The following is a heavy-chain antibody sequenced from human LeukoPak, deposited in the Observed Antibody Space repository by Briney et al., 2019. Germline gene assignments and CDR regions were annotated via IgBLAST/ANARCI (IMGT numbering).Heavy chain of an antibody. J-gene: IGHJ4*02. D-gene: IGHD1-26*01. CDR2: ISAYNGNT. CDR3: ARVGSRIFNAMARFDY. Sequence: ASVKVSCKASGYTFTSYGISWVRQAPGQGLEWMGWISAYNGNTNYAQKLQGRVTMTRDTSISTAYMELSRLRSDDTAVYYCARVGSRIFNAMARFDYWGQGTLVTVSS. CDR1: GYTFTSYG. V-gene: IGHV1-18*01.